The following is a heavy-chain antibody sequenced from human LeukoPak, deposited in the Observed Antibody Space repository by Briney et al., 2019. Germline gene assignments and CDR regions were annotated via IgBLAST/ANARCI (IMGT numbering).Heavy chain of an antibody. CDR3: ARATRAVAGMGPDY. Sequence: WISAYNGNTNYAQKLQGRVTMTTDTSTSTAYMELRSLRSDDTAVYYCARATRAVAGMGPDYWGQGTLVTVSS. D-gene: IGHD6-19*01. V-gene: IGHV1-18*01. CDR2: ISAYNGNT. J-gene: IGHJ4*02.